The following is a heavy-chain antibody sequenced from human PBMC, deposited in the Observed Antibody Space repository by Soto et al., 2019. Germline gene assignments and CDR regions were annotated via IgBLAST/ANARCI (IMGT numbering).Heavy chain of an antibody. D-gene: IGHD3-3*01. Sequence: ASVKVSCKVSGYTLTELSMHWVRQAPGKGLEWMGGFDPEDGETIYAQKFQGRVTMTEDTSTDTAYMELSSLRSEDTAVYYCATDVTIFGVAMQTFDYWGQGTLVTVS. CDR1: GYTLTELS. CDR2: FDPEDGET. V-gene: IGHV1-24*01. CDR3: ATDVTIFGVAMQTFDY. J-gene: IGHJ4*02.